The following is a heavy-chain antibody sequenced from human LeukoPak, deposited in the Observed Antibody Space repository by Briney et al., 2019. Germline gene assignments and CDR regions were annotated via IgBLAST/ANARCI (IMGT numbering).Heavy chain of an antibody. CDR3: ARYRLTVRGVIGGGDWFDP. CDR2: IYTSGNT. V-gene: IGHV4-4*07. CDR1: GGSISSYY. Sequence: PSETLSLTCTVSGGSISSYYWSWIRQPAGKGLEWIGRIYTSGNTNYNPSLKSRVTMSVDTSKNQFSLKLSSVTAADTAVYYCARYRLTVRGVIGGGDWFDPWGQGTLVTVSS. D-gene: IGHD3-10*01. J-gene: IGHJ5*02.